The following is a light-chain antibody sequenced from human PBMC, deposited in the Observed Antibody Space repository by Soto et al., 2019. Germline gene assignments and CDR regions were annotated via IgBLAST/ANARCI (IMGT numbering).Light chain of an antibody. V-gene: IGLV2-14*03. J-gene: IGLJ1*01. CDR3: GSFTGGITPYV. CDR1: SSDVGGYNY. Sequence: QSVLTRPASVYGSPGQAITISCTGTSSDVGGYNYVSWSQQHPGKAPKLLISEVSNRPSGVSNRFSGSKSGNTASLTISGLQADDEADYHCGSFTGGITPYVFGTGTKVTVL. CDR2: EVS.